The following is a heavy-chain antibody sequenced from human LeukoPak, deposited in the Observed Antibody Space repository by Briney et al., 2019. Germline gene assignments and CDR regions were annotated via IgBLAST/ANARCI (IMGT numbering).Heavy chain of an antibody. J-gene: IGHJ4*02. CDR3: ARDMKYSSGRPDY. CDR1: GYSFSTYG. V-gene: IGHV1-18*01. Sequence: ASVTVSCKTSGYSFSTYGLSWVRQAPGQGLEWMGWHSSYKDKTNYAQKFNARVTMTTDTSTNTAYMELRSLTAADTAVYYCARDMKYSSGRPDYWGQGTLVTVSS. CDR2: HSSYKDKT. D-gene: IGHD6-19*01.